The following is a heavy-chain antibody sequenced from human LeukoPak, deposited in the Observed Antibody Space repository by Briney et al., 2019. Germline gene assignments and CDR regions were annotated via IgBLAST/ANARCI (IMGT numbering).Heavy chain of an antibody. J-gene: IGHJ4*02. V-gene: IGHV3-23*01. CDR3: AKDSIFGVVDGNFDY. CDR1: GFTFSSYA. Sequence: GGSLRLSCAAAGFTFSSYAMSWVRQAPGRGLEWVSAISGSGGSTYSAASVKCRFTISRDNSKNTLYLQMNSLRAEDTAVYYCAKDSIFGVVDGNFDYWGQGTLVTVSS. CDR2: ISGSGGST. D-gene: IGHD3-3*01.